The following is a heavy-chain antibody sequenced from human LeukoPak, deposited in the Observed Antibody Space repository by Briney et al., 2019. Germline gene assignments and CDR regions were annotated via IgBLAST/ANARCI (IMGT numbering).Heavy chain of an antibody. D-gene: IGHD3-22*01. CDR2: INPNSGGT. Sequence: GASVKVSCKASGYTFTGYYMHCVRQAPGQGLEWMGWINPNSGGTNYAQKFQGRVTMTRDTSISTAYMELSRLRSDDTAVYDCARDLFYYDSSYGDYWGQGTLVTVSS. CDR1: GYTFTGYY. V-gene: IGHV1-2*02. J-gene: IGHJ4*02. CDR3: ARDLFYYDSSYGDY.